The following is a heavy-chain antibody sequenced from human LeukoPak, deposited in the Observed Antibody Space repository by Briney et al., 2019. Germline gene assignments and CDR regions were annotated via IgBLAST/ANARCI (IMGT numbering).Heavy chain of an antibody. D-gene: IGHD1-26*01. CDR2: ISAYNGHT. Sequence: ASVRVSCKASGGTFSSYGISWVRQAPGQGLEWMGWISAYNGHTNYAQKLQGRVTMTTDTSTSTAYMELRSLRSDETAVYYCSRDYAGYSGGSLYYYYGRDVWGQGTTVTVSS. V-gene: IGHV1-18*01. CDR3: SRDYAGYSGGSLYYYYGRDV. J-gene: IGHJ6*02. CDR1: GGTFSSYG.